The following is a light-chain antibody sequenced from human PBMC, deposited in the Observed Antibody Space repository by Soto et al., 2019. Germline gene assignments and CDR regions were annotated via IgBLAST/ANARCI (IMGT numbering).Light chain of an antibody. Sequence: EVVFTQSPSTLSLSTGERATLSCRASQSVSSYLSWYQQKPGQAPRLLIYDASNRATGIPARFSGSGSGTDFTLTISSLEPEDFAVYYCQQRSNWPITFGQGTRLGL. CDR3: QQRSNWPIT. CDR1: QSVSSY. CDR2: DAS. J-gene: IGKJ5*01. V-gene: IGKV3-11*01.